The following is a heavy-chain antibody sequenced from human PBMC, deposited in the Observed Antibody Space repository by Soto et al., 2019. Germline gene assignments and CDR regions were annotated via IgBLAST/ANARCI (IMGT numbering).Heavy chain of an antibody. V-gene: IGHV4-59*12. Sequence: SETLSLTCTVSGDSITASYSSWAWIRQPPGKGLEWIGYIYYSGTTNHNPPLKSRVTISVDTSKNQFSLKLSSVTAADTAVYYCASSSGPAFHFDYWGQGTLVTVSS. CDR3: ASSSGPAFHFDY. CDR2: IYYSGTT. D-gene: IGHD5-12*01. J-gene: IGHJ4*02. CDR1: GDSITASY.